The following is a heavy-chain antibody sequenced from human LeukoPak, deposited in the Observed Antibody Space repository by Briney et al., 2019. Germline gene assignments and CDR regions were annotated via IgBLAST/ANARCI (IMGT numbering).Heavy chain of an antibody. V-gene: IGHV3-7*01. CDR3: FGSGSYSK. CDR1: GFTFSNSW. Sequence: GGSLRLSCAASGFTFSNSWINWVRQALGKGLEWVANIKPDGSETHYVDSVKGRFTISRDNARNSVYLQMNSLRAEDTAVYYCFGSGSYSKWDQGTLVTVSS. J-gene: IGHJ4*02. D-gene: IGHD3-10*01. CDR2: IKPDGSET.